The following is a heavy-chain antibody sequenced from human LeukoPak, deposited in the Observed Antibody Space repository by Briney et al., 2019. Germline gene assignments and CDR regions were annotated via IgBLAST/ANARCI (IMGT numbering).Heavy chain of an antibody. CDR1: IGTFSSYA. Sequence: GASVKVSCKASIGTFSSYAISWVRQAPGQGLEWMGGIIPIFGTANYAQKFQGRVTITADESTSTAYMELSSLRSEDTAVYYCARLEWELSLGAFDIWGQGTMVTVSS. CDR2: IIPIFGTA. D-gene: IGHD1-26*01. V-gene: IGHV1-69*13. J-gene: IGHJ3*02. CDR3: ARLEWELSLGAFDI.